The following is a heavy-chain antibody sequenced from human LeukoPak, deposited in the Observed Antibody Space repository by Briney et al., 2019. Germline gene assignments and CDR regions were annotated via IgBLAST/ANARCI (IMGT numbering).Heavy chain of an antibody. V-gene: IGHV4-38-2*02. Sequence: SETLSLTCTVSGYSISSGYYWGWIRQPPGKGLEWIGSIYHSGSTYYNPALKSRVTISVDTSKNQFSLKLSSVTAADTAVYYCARGWYNWNDWGQGTLVTVSS. CDR1: GYSISSGYY. CDR2: IYHSGST. CDR3: ARGWYNWND. J-gene: IGHJ4*02. D-gene: IGHD1-20*01.